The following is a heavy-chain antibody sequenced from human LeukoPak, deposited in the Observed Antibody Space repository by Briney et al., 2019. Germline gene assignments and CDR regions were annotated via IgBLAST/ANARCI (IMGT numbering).Heavy chain of an antibody. D-gene: IGHD3-3*01. Sequence: SETLSLTCAVYGGSFSGHYWSWISQPPGKGLEWNGEINHSGSTNYNTSLKSRVTISVDTSKNQSSLQLSSVSAEDAVVYYCPRGPYYDCWSGYYRNYYYYGMDVWGQGTTVTVSS. CDR2: INHSGST. CDR1: GGSFSGHY. CDR3: PRGPYYDCWSGYYRNYYYYGMDV. J-gene: IGHJ6*02. V-gene: IGHV4-34*01.